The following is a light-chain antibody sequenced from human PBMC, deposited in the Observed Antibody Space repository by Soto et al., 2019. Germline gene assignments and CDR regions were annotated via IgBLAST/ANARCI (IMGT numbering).Light chain of an antibody. CDR1: QSISTS. CDR3: QQTHSFPWT. V-gene: IGKV1-39*01. CDR2: AAS. J-gene: IGKJ1*01. Sequence: DIQMTQSPPSLSASIGDRVTITCRASQSISTSLQWYQQKPGEATNLVIYAASSWQSGVPSRFSGSGSGTDFTLTIHSVQPEDFAAYYCQQTHSFPWTFGQGTRVEI.